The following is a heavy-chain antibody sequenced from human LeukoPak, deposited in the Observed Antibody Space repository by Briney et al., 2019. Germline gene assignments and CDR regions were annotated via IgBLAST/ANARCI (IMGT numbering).Heavy chain of an antibody. CDR2: IYYSGST. CDR1: SGSISTYY. CDR3: ARGENWGHTDY. J-gene: IGHJ4*02. D-gene: IGHD7-27*01. V-gene: IGHV4-59*01. Sequence: SETLSLTCIVSSGSISTYYWSWIRQPPGRGLEWIGYIYYSGSTNYNPSLKSRVTISVDTSKNQFSLKLSSVTAADTAVYYCARGENWGHTDYWGQGTLVTVSS.